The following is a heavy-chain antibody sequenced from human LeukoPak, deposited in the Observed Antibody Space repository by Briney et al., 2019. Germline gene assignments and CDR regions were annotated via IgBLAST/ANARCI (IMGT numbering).Heavy chain of an antibody. Sequence: PGGSLRLSCAASGFTFSTYDMNWVRQAPGKGLEWVSTIDVSGDNTYYADSVKGRFTISRDNSKNTLYLQMNSLRAEDTAVYYCAKDQGWTDGSGDYWGRGTLVTVSS. J-gene: IGHJ4*02. D-gene: IGHD3-10*01. V-gene: IGHV3-23*01. CDR1: GFTFSTYD. CDR3: AKDQGWTDGSGDY. CDR2: IDVSGDNT.